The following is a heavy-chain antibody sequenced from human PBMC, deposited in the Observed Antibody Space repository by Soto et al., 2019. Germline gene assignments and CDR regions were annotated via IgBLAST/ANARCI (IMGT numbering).Heavy chain of an antibody. Sequence: ASVKVSCTASGYAFTSYDIHWVRDATEQGLEWVAWINPKTAATNYVKKFQDRVTVTSDTSFSTAYLELTRLRPDDTALYYCARIKWGLDYYSGMDVWGQGTAVTVSS. J-gene: IGHJ6*02. CDR3: ARIKWGLDYYSGMDV. V-gene: IGHV1-2*02. CDR1: GYAFTSYD. D-gene: IGHD1-26*01. CDR2: INPKTAAT.